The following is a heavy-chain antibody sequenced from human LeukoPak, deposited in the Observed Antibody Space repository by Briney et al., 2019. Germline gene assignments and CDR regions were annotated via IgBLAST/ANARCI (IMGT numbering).Heavy chain of an antibody. V-gene: IGHV4-38-2*01. J-gene: IGHJ4*02. CDR1: GYSISSGYY. CDR2: IYHSGST. Sequence: SETLSLTCAVSGYSISSGYYWGWIRPPPGKGLEWIGSIYHSGSTNYNPSLKSRVTISVDTSKNQFSLKLSSVTAADTAVYYCARGQWLRALDYWGQGTLVTVSS. CDR3: ARGQWLRALDY. D-gene: IGHD5-12*01.